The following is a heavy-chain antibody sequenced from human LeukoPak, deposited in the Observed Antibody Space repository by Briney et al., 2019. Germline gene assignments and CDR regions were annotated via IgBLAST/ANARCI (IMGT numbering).Heavy chain of an antibody. V-gene: IGHV3-74*01. CDR1: GFTFSSYW. J-gene: IGHJ3*02. Sequence: GGSLRLSCAASGFTFSSYWMHWVRQAPGKGLVWVSRINSDGSSTSYADSVKGRFTISRDNAKNTLYLQMNSLRAEDTAVYYCAKDFHGGNSGGLDAFDIWGQGTMVTVSS. D-gene: IGHD4-23*01. CDR3: AKDFHGGNSGGLDAFDI. CDR2: INSDGSST.